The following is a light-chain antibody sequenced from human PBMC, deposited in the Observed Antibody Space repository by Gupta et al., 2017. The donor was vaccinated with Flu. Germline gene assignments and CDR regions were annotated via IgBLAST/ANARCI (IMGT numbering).Light chain of an antibody. CDR3: QQSYTSPH. V-gene: IGKV1-39*01. Sequence: IQMAQSPSSLSASVGDRVTITCRASQNIANYLNWYQQKPGKAPKLLVYAASVLQSGVPSRFSSSASGTDFTLTISSLQPEDFATYYCQQSYTSPHFGQGTRLEMK. J-gene: IGKJ5*01. CDR1: QNIANY. CDR2: AAS.